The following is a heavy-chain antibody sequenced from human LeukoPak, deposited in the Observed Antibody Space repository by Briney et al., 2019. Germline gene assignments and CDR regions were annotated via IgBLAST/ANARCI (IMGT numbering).Heavy chain of an antibody. V-gene: IGHV4-4*07. D-gene: IGHD1-26*01. CDR2: IHISGST. Sequence: SETLSLTCTVSGGSIRNYYWNWIRQSAGKGLELIGRIHISGSTNSNPSLKSRVTMSVDTSKNQFSLRLSSVTAADTAVYYCARGAVGSTAHVAFDIWGQGTMVTVSS. CDR3: ARGAVGSTAHVAFDI. J-gene: IGHJ3*02. CDR1: GGSIRNYY.